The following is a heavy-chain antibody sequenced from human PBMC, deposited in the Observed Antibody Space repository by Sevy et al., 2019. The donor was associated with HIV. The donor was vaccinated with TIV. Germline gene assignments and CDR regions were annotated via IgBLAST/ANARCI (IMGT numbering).Heavy chain of an antibody. CDR3: ARWASGRYPFFDY. CDR1: GFTFSSYW. D-gene: IGHD6-19*01. CDR2: IKSDGSSA. V-gene: IGHV3-74*01. Sequence: GGSLRLSCVASGFTFSSYWMHWVRQVPGKGLMWVSRIKSDGSSADYADPVKGRFTLSRDNAKNSLYLQMNSLRAEDTAVYYCARWASGRYPFFDYWGQGSLVTVSS. J-gene: IGHJ4*02.